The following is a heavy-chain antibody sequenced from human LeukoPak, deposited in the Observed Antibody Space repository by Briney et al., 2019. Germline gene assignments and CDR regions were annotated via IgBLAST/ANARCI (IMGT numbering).Heavy chain of an antibody. D-gene: IGHD2-15*01. Sequence: GWSLRLSCAASGFTFSSYWMRWVREAAGKGLEWFSLIYSGGSTYYADSVKGRFIISRDNSKNTLYLQMNSLRAEDTAVYYCSRDRHCIGGTCYGLWGQGTRVTVSS. CDR2: IYSGGST. V-gene: IGHV3-66*01. CDR1: GFTFSSYW. CDR3: SRDRHCIGGTCYGL. J-gene: IGHJ1*01.